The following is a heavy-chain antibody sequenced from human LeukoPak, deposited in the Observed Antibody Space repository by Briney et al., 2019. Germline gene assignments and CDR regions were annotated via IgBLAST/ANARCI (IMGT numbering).Heavy chain of an antibody. CDR1: GFTFSYW. D-gene: IGHD5-18*01. Sequence: GGSLRLSCAASGFTFSYWLHWVRQALGKGLVWVSRIKGDERSTNYADSVKGRFTISRDNAKNTVYLEMNSLRAEDTAVYYCVRGQLWSYYHDYWGQGTLVTGSS. J-gene: IGHJ4*02. CDR3: VRGQLWSYYHDY. CDR2: IKGDERST. V-gene: IGHV3-74*01.